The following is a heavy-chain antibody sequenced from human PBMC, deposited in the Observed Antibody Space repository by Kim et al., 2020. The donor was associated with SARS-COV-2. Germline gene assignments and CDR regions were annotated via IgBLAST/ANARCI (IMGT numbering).Heavy chain of an antibody. V-gene: IGHV1-46*01. Sequence: ASVKVSYKASGYTFTRYYIHWVRQAPGQGLEWMGIINPSGGGTNYAQKFQGRVTMTRDTSTSTVYMELSSLRSEDTAMYYCARDLVTGWGPFDRWGQGTLVTVSS. D-gene: IGHD2-21*02. J-gene: IGHJ4*02. CDR2: INPSGGGT. CDR1: GYTFTRYY. CDR3: ARDLVTGWGPFDR.